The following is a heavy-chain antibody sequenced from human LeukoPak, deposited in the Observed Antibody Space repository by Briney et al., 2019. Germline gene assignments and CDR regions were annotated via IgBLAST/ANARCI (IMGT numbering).Heavy chain of an antibody. CDR3: ARDRGGSWSGYYSFYYGMDV. CDR2: IYYSGST. D-gene: IGHD3-3*01. J-gene: IGHJ6*02. V-gene: IGHV4-61*01. CDR1: GGSISSSSYY. Sequence: KPSETLSLTCTVSGGSISSSSYYWSWIRQPPGKGLEWIGYIYYSGSTNYNPSLKSRVTISVDTSKNQFSLKLSSVTAADTAVYYCARDRGGSWSGYYSFYYGMDVWGQGTTVTVSS.